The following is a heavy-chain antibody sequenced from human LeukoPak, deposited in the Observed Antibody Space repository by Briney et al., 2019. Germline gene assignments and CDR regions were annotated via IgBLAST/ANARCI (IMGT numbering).Heavy chain of an antibody. Sequence: SQTLSLTCAISGDSVSSNSAAWNWIRQSPSRGLEWLGRTYYRSKWYNDYAVSVKSRITISPDTSKNQFSLQLNSVTPEDTAVYYCARDGGSSWHNWFDPWGQGTLVTVSS. CDR3: ARDGGSSWHNWFDP. D-gene: IGHD6-13*01. CDR2: TYYRSKWYN. V-gene: IGHV6-1*01. J-gene: IGHJ5*02. CDR1: GDSVSSNSAA.